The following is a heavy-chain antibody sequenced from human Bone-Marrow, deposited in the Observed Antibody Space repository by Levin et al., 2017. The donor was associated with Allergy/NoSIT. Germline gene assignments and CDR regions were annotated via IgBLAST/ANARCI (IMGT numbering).Heavy chain of an antibody. CDR2: IYSGGGT. Sequence: GVSLKISCAASGFSITKNYMSWVRQAPGKGLEWVALIYSGGGTFLSDSVKGRFAISRDRSKDTLYLQMDNLRADDTATYYCARFHWSEGSFEFWGPGTLVTVSS. J-gene: IGHJ4*02. D-gene: IGHD2-8*02. V-gene: IGHV3-53*01. CDR3: ARFHWSEGSFEF. CDR1: GFSITKNY.